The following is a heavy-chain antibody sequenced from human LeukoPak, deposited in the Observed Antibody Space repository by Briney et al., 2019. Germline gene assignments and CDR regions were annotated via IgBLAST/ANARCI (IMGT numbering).Heavy chain of an antibody. J-gene: IGHJ4*02. V-gene: IGHV3-23*01. D-gene: IGHD6-19*01. CDR3: AREDDYTSGWTSFDY. Sequence: GGSLRLSCAASGFTFSSYAMSWVRQAPGKGLEWVSAISGSGGSTYYADSVKGRFTISRDNSKNTLYLQMGSLSPEDTAVYYCAREDDYTSGWTSFDYWGQGTLVTVSS. CDR1: GFTFSSYA. CDR2: ISGSGGST.